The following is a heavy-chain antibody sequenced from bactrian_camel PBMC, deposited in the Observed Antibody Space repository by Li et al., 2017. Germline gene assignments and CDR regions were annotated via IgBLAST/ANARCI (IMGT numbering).Heavy chain of an antibody. D-gene: IGHD2*01. J-gene: IGHJ4*01. CDR2: IDTDGST. CDR3: AARGGPCSVTFWAWDY. Sequence: QVQLVESGGGSVQAGGSLRLSCVASGYTYSTYSMGWFRQAPGKERERVAAIDTDGSTVYVDVVKGRFTISKDNAGNTWYLQMDSLKPEDTAMYYCAARGGPCSVTFWAWDYRGQGTQVTVS. CDR1: GYTYSTYS. V-gene: IGHV3S53*01.